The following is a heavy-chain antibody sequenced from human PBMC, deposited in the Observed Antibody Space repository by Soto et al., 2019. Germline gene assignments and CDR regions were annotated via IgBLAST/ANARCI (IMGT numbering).Heavy chain of an antibody. Sequence: LSLTCTVSGDSMTSSSYYWGWIRQPPGKGLEWIGSIYYSGRTSYNSGSTYYSPSLKSRVTISGDTSKSQFSLKLSSVTAADTAVYYCARHTRNQFDPWGQGTLVTVSS. J-gene: IGHJ5*02. CDR2: IYYSGRTSYNSGST. CDR1: GDSMTSSSYY. V-gene: IGHV4-39*01. CDR3: ARHTRNQFDP.